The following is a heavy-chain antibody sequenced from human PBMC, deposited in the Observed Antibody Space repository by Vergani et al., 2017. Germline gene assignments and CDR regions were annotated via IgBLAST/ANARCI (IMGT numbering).Heavy chain of an antibody. CDR1: GFTFSSYG. CDR2: ISYDGSNK. Sequence: QVQLVESGGGVVQPGRSLRLSCAASGFTFSSYGMHWVRQAPGKGLEWVAVISYDGSNKYYADSVKGRFTISRDNSKNTLYLQMNSLRAEDTAVYYCASHGGYGYSYYGMEVWGQGTPVTVSS. D-gene: IGHD1-26*01. J-gene: IGHJ6*02. CDR3: ASHGGYGYSYYGMEV. V-gene: IGHV3-30*03.